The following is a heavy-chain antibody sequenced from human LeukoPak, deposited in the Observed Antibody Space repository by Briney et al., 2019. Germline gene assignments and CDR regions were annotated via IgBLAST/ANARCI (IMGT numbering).Heavy chain of an antibody. D-gene: IGHD3-10*01. CDR2: ISYTGTT. Sequence: PSETLSLTCSVSRGSINGYSWTWIRQPPGMRLEWVGHISYTGTTNFNPSLTTRVAISVDTSKNQFSLKLTSVTAADTGMYFCARLGGNWNSPGRDYWGQGTLVTVSS. CDR3: ARLGGNWNSPGRDY. CDR1: RGSINGYS. V-gene: IGHV4-59*08. J-gene: IGHJ4*02.